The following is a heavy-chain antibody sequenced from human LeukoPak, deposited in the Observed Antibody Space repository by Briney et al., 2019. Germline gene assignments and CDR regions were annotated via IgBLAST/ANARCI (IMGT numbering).Heavy chain of an antibody. D-gene: IGHD1-26*01. CDR2: LNPGAGFA. J-gene: IGHJ2*01. CDR1: GFAFSNYA. CDR3: GTRAGGSYSLWYFDL. Sequence: PGGSLRLSCAASGFAFSNYAITWVRQAPGKGLEWVSTLNPGAGFAYYADSVKGRFTISRDNSSHTLYLQMTSLRADDTALYFCGTRAGGSYSLWYFDLWGRGTLVTVSS. V-gene: IGHV3-23*01.